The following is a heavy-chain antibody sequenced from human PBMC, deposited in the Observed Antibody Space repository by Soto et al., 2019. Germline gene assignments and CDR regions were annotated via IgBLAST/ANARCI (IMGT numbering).Heavy chain of an antibody. CDR3: ARGFWSNSFDV. V-gene: IGHV3-48*02. D-gene: IGHD3-3*01. J-gene: IGHJ3*01. CDR2: IGPSGTTF. Sequence: EVRLVESGGGLVQRGRSLRLSCAASGFSFTSYSMDWVRQAPGKGLEWLAYIGPSGTTFHYADSVKGRFTISRDIAKKSLYLQMTSLRDEDMAIYYCARGFWSNSFDVWGPGTMVTVSS. CDR1: GFSFTSYS.